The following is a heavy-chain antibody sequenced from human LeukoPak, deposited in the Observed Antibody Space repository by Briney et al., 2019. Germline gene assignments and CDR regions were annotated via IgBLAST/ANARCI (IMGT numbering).Heavy chain of an antibody. V-gene: IGHV3-30*04. CDR2: ISYDGSNK. Sequence: PGGSLRLSCAASGFTFSSYAMHWVRQAPGKGLEWGAVISYDGSNKYYADSVKGRFTISRDNSKNTLYLQMNSLRAEDTAVYYCAKISCGGDCYKYYFDYWGQGTLVTVSS. CDR3: AKISCGGDCYKYYFDY. J-gene: IGHJ4*02. D-gene: IGHD2-21*02. CDR1: GFTFSSYA.